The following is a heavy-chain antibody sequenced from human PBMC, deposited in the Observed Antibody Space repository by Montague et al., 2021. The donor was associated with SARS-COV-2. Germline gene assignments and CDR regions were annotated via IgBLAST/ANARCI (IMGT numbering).Heavy chain of an antibody. D-gene: IGHD5-24*01. J-gene: IGHJ5*02. CDR2: IYYRGST. CDR3: ARHGAMGTSVGWWFFEL. Sequence: SETLSLTCTVSGDSISSSNYYWSWIRQPPGKGLEWIGCIYYRGSTYYNPSLKSRVTISVDTSMNQFSLKLSSVTAADTAVYYCARHGAMGTSVGWWFFELWGQGTLVTVSS. CDR1: GDSISSSNYY. V-gene: IGHV4-39*01.